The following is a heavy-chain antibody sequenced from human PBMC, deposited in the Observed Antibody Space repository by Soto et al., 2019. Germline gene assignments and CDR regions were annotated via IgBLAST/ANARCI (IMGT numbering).Heavy chain of an antibody. D-gene: IGHD3-22*01. Sequence: GGSLRLSCAASGFTFSNYAMTWVRQAPGKGLEWVAIISGSGVSPRFAGSVRGRFAVSRNNSRDTLYLELHSLRAEDTAVYYCARANNYYAASGYYRVYFDYWGQGALVTVSS. V-gene: IGHV3-23*01. CDR2: ISGSGVSP. CDR3: ARANNYYAASGYYRVYFDY. J-gene: IGHJ4*02. CDR1: GFTFSNYA.